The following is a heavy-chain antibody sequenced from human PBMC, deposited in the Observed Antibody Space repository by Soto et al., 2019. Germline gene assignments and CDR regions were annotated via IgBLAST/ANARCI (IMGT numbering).Heavy chain of an antibody. V-gene: IGHV1-46*01. CDR1: GYTFSSYY. CDR3: ARGRARGGHEAFDI. Sequence: QVQLVQSGAEVKKPGASVKLSCKASGYTFSSYYLHWVRQAPGQGLEWMGIINPTGGITTYAQKFQGRVTMTRDTSTSTVYMGLSSLRSEDTAVYYCARGRARGGHEAFDIWGQGTLVTVSA. J-gene: IGHJ3*02. CDR2: INPTGGIT. D-gene: IGHD3-10*01.